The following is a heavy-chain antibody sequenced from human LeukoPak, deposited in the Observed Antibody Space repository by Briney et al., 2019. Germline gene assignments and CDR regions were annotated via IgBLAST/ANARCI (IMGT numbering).Heavy chain of an antibody. V-gene: IGHV1-69*13. Sequence: VASVKVSCMASGYTFTSYDINWVRQAPGQGLEWMGGIIPIFGTANYAQKFQGRVTITADESTSTAYMELSSLRSEDTAVYYCATYSTIAARPRSFDYWGQGTLVTVSS. J-gene: IGHJ4*02. CDR2: IIPIFGTA. D-gene: IGHD6-6*01. CDR1: GYTFTSYD. CDR3: ATYSTIAARPRSFDY.